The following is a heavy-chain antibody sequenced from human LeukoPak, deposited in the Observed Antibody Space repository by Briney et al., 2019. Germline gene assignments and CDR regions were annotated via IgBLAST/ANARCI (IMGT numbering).Heavy chain of an antibody. D-gene: IGHD6-13*01. V-gene: IGHV4-34*01. Sequence: PSETLSLTCAVYGGSFSGYYWSWIRQPPGKGLEWIGEINHSGSTSYNPSLKSRVTISVDTSKNQFSLKLSSVTAADTAVYYCASYYTGSSWYDYWGQGTLVTVSS. CDR3: ASYYTGSSWYDY. CDR1: GGSFSGYY. J-gene: IGHJ4*02. CDR2: INHSGST.